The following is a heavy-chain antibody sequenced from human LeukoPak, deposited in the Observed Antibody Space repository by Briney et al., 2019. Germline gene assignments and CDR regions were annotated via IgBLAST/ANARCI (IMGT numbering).Heavy chain of an antibody. Sequence: GGSLRLSCAAPGFTFSSYDMSWVRQAPGKGLEWVSGISGSGGSTFYADSVKGRFTISRDNSKNTLYLQMNSLRAEDTAVYYCAKGRGYSYAAFDYWGQGTLVTVSS. J-gene: IGHJ4*02. D-gene: IGHD1-26*01. CDR1: GFTFSSYD. CDR3: AKGRGYSYAAFDY. CDR2: ISGSGGST. V-gene: IGHV3-23*01.